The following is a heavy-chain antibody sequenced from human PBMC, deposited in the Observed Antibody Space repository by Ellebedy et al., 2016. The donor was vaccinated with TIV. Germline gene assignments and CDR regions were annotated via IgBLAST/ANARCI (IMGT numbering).Heavy chain of an antibody. Sequence: MPSETLSLTCVVSGGSISSGGYSWTWIRQPPGKGLEWIGSTYHSGSAYYTSSLKSRLIISVDRSKNQFSLRLSSVTAADTAVYYCARGSPYFDYWGQGTLVTVSS. CDR1: GGSISSGGYS. CDR3: ARGSPYFDY. V-gene: IGHV4-30-2*01. CDR2: TYHSGSA. J-gene: IGHJ4*02.